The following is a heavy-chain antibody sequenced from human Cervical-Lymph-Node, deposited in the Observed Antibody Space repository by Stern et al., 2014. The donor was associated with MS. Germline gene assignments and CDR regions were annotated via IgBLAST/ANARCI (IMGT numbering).Heavy chain of an antibody. CDR1: GYNFPTYG. Sequence: QVQLVQSGAEVKEPGASVKVSCKTSGYNFPTYGISWLRQTPGQGLEWMGWISAYSGNTNYAQEFQGRDPMTTDRSTTTAYMELMSLTSDDTAVYYCARDRDWNLDFWGQGTLVTVSS. CDR3: ARDRDWNLDF. J-gene: IGHJ4*02. D-gene: IGHD1-1*01. CDR2: ISAYSGNT. V-gene: IGHV1-18*01.